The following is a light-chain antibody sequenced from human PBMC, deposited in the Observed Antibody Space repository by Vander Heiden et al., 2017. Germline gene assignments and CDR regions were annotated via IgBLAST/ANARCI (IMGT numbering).Light chain of an antibody. CDR2: GTF. Sequence: VLTQSPGSLCLPPGVTATLSCRTTQTISSTYLAWYHHRPGQGPRLLIYGTFNRATGIPDRFSGSGSGRDFTLTIRGLEPEDVGVYYCQQYLSSVWTFGRGTKVQIK. V-gene: IGKV3-20*01. CDR1: QTISSTY. CDR3: QQYLSSVWT. J-gene: IGKJ1*01.